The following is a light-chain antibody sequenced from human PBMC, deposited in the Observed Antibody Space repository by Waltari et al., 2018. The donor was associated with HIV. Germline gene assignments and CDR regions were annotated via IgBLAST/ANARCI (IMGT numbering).Light chain of an antibody. J-gene: IGLJ2*01. CDR2: DVN. CDR1: SSELGSYNY. Sequence: QSALTQPRSVSGSPGPSVTISCTGISSELGSYNYVSWYQQDPGKAPKLMLFDVNKRPSGVPARFSGSKSGNTASLTISGLQAEDEADYYCCSNAGSHVVFGGGTKVTVL. V-gene: IGLV2-11*01. CDR3: CSNAGSHVV.